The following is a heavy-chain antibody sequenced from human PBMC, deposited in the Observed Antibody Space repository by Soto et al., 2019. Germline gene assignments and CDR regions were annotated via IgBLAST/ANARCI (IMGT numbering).Heavy chain of an antibody. Sequence: QLQLQESGSGLVKPSQTLSLTCAVSGGSISSGGYSWSWIRQPPGKGLEWIGYIYHSGSTYYNPSLKSXXTXSXXRSKNQFSLNLSSVTAADTAVYYCARLRYSYGMDVWGQGTTVTVSS. J-gene: IGHJ6*02. V-gene: IGHV4-30-2*01. CDR1: GGSISSGGYS. CDR2: IYHSGST. CDR3: ARLRYSYGMDV.